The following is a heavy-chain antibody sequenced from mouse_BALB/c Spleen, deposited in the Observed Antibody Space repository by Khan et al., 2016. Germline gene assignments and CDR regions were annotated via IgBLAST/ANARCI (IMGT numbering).Heavy chain of an antibody. V-gene: IGHV1-5*01. CDR2: LYPANSDT. Sequence: EVQLQESGTVLARPGASVKMSCKASGYIFTSYWMHWVKQRPGQGLEWIGGLYPANSDTSYNQKFKGKAKLTAVTSASTADMEFSSLTNEDSADYYSTRDCDRYFDVWGAGTTVTGSS. J-gene: IGHJ1*01. CDR3: TRDCDRYFDV. CDR1: GYIFTSYW.